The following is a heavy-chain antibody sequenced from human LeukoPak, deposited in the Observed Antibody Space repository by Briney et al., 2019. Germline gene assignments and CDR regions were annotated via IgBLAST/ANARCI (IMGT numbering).Heavy chain of an antibody. CDR1: GYTFTGYY. CDR2: INPNSGGT. Sequence: ASVKVSCKASGYTFTGYYMHWVRQAPGQGLEWMGWINPNSGGTNYAQKFQGRVTMTRDTSISTAYMEPSRLRSDDTAVYYCARGHIVVVMYDYWGQGTLVTVSS. J-gene: IGHJ4*02. V-gene: IGHV1-2*02. D-gene: IGHD2-21*01. CDR3: ARGHIVVVMYDY.